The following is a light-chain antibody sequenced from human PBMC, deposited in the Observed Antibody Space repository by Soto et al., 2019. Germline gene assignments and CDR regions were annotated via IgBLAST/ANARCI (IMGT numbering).Light chain of an antibody. CDR3: GTWDSSLSVGV. Sequence: QSVLTQPPSVSAAPGQKVTISCSGSSSNIENNYVSWYQQLPATAPKLLIYENNKRPSGIPDRFSGSKSGTSATLGITGLQTGDEADFYCGTWDSSLSVGVFGSGTKVTVL. CDR2: ENN. V-gene: IGLV1-51*01. J-gene: IGLJ1*01. CDR1: SSNIENNY.